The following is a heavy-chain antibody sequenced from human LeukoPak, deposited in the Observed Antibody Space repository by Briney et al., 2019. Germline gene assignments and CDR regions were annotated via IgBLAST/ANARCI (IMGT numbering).Heavy chain of an antibody. CDR1: GGSFSGYY. D-gene: IGHD3-16*02. V-gene: IGHV4-34*01. J-gene: IGHJ4*02. CDR2: INHSGST. CDR3: ASGLLGRVIPPDFDY. Sequence: PSETLSLTCAVYGGSFSGYYWSWIRQPPGKGLEWIGEINHSGSTNYNPSLKSRVTISVDTSKNQFSLKLSSVTAADTAVYYCASGLLGRVIPPDFDYWGQGTPVTVSS.